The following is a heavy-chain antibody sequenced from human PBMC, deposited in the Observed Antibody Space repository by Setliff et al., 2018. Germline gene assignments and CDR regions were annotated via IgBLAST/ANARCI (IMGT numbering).Heavy chain of an antibody. Sequence: GESLKISCAASEFTSSTYWIHWVRQAPGKGLVWVSRINSDGSSTSYADSVKGRFTISRDNAKNTLYLQMNSLRAEDTAVYFCARGVQDNFWSGYYYYYGMDVWGQGTTVTVSS. CDR2: INSDGSST. J-gene: IGHJ6*02. D-gene: IGHD3-3*01. CDR1: EFTSSTYW. CDR3: ARGVQDNFWSGYYYYYGMDV. V-gene: IGHV3-74*01.